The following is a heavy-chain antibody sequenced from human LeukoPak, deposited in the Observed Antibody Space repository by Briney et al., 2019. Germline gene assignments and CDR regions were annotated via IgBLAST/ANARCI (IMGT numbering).Heavy chain of an antibody. V-gene: IGHV4-30-2*01. CDR1: GGSMSSGGYS. CDR2: IYHSGST. D-gene: IGHD2-2*02. J-gene: IGHJ4*02. Sequence: SQTLSLTCAVSGGSMSSGGYSWSWIRQPPGRGLEWIGYIYHSGSTYYNPSLKSRVTISVDRSKNQFSLKLSSVTAADTAVYYCARGEGNTPYDYWGQGTLVTVSS. CDR3: ARGEGNTPYDY.